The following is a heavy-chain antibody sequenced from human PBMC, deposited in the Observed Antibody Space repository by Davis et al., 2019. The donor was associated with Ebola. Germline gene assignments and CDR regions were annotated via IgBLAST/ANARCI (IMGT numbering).Heavy chain of an antibody. V-gene: IGHV4-39*01. Sequence: PSETLSLTCTVSGGSISSSSYYWGWIRQPPGKGLEWIGSIYYSGSTYYNPSLKSRVTISVDTSKNQFSLKLSSVTAADTAVYYCARRGVGYCSGGSCYSPGIIDYWGQGTLVTVSS. J-gene: IGHJ4*02. D-gene: IGHD2-15*01. CDR3: ARRGVGYCSGGSCYSPGIIDY. CDR1: GGSISSSSYY. CDR2: IYYSGST.